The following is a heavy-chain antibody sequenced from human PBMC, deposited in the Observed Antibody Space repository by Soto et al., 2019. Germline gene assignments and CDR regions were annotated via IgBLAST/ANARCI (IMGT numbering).Heavy chain of an antibody. CDR2: IIPIFGTA. D-gene: IGHD5-18*01. Sequence: SVKVSCKASGGTFSSYAISWVRQAPGQGLEWMGGIIPIFGTANYAQKFQGRVTITADESTSTAYMELSSLRSEDTAVYYCARDGGYSYGGYYYYGMDVWGQGTTVTVSS. CDR3: ARDGGYSYGGYYYYGMDV. J-gene: IGHJ6*02. CDR1: GGTFSSYA. V-gene: IGHV1-69*13.